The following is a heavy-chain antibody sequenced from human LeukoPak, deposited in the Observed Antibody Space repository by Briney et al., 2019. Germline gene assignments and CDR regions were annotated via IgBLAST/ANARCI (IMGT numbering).Heavy chain of an antibody. CDR1: GFTFSSYS. CDR2: ISSSSSYI. J-gene: IGHJ4*02. CDR3: ARDTRESITIFGVVLDY. Sequence: GGSLRLSCAASGFTFSSYSMNWVRQAPGKGLEWVSSISSSSSYIYYADSAKGRFTISRDNAKNSLYLQMNSLRAEDTAVYYCARDTRESITIFGVVLDYWGQGTLVTVSS. V-gene: IGHV3-21*01. D-gene: IGHD3-3*01.